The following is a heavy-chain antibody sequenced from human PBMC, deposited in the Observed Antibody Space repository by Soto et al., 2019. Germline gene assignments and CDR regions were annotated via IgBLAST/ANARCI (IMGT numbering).Heavy chain of an antibody. Sequence: QVQLVESGGGVVQPGRSLRLSCSASGFTFTSYGFHWVRQAPGKGLEWVAIISYGGGNEHYADSVKGRFTISRDNSKTTVYLQMNSLRAEDTAVYYCVRHFDYWGQGTRVTSSS. CDR2: ISYGGGNE. J-gene: IGHJ4*02. CDR3: VRHFDY. V-gene: IGHV3-30*03. CDR1: GFTFTSYG.